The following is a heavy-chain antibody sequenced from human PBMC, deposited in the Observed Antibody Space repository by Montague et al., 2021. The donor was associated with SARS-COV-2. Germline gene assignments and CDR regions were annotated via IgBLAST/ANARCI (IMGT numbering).Heavy chain of an antibody. D-gene: IGHD5-12*01. Sequence: TLSLTCTVSGGSISSDSYYWSWIRQPAGKGLEWIGRVYTTGSTNYNPSLKSRVTISGDTSRNQFSLRLTSVTAADTAMYYCARAVIYGGYAFAYFDFWDQGVLVTVSS. CDR3: ARAVIYGGYAFAYFDF. V-gene: IGHV4-61*02. CDR1: GGSISSDSYY. J-gene: IGHJ4*02. CDR2: VYTTGST.